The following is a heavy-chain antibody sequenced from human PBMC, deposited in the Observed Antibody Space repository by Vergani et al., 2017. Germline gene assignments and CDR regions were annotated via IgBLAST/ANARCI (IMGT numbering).Heavy chain of an antibody. V-gene: IGHV3-30*02. CDR2: IRCDGSIQ. J-gene: IGHJ5*02. CDR3: FADPPEVPARYWFDP. Sequence: QVQLVESGGGVVQPGGSLRLSCAASGFTFSSYGMHWVRQAPGKGLEWVAFIRCDGSIQYYADSVKGRFTISRDNSKNTLYLQMNSLRAEDTAVYYCFADPPEVPARYWFDPWGQGTLVTVSS. D-gene: IGHD1-1*01. CDR1: GFTFSSYG.